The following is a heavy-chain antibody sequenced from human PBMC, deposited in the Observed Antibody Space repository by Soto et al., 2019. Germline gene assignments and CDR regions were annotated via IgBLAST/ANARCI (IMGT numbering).Heavy chain of an antibody. CDR1: AFTFSSYW. J-gene: IGHJ5*02. V-gene: IGHV3-74*01. CDR2: INSDGSST. CDR3: VIDLLPWTSVWNWFDP. Sequence: GGSLRLSCAASAFTFSSYWMHWVRQSPRKGQVWVSRINSDGSSTNYADSVKGRFTISRDNAKNTQYLQMNSQRAEDTAVFYCVIDLLPWTSVWNWFDPWGQGTLVTVSS. D-gene: IGHD6-19*01.